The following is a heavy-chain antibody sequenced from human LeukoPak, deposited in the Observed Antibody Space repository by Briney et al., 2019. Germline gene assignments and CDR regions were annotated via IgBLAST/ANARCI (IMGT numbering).Heavy chain of an antibody. CDR1: GGSISSYY. V-gene: IGHV4-59*01. Sequence: PSETLSLTCTVSGGSISSYYWRWIRQPPGKGLEWIGYIYYSGSTNYNPSLKSRVTISVDTSKNQFSLKLSSVTAADTAVYYCARGGRPDYYDSTGSFDYWGQGTLVTVSS. J-gene: IGHJ4*02. CDR2: IYYSGST. CDR3: ARGGRPDYYDSTGSFDY. D-gene: IGHD3-22*01.